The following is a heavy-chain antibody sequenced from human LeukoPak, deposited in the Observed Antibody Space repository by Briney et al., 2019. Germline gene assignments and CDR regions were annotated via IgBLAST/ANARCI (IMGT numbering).Heavy chain of an antibody. V-gene: IGHV1-2*02. CDR1: GYTFTGYY. D-gene: IGHD3-10*01. Sequence: ASVKVSCKASGYTFTGYYMHWVRQAPGQGLEWMGWINPNSGGTNYAQKFQGRVTMTRGTSISTAYMELSRLRSDDTAVYYCARYYYGSGGYYNSLNYWGQGTQVTVSS. CDR3: ARYYYGSGGYYNSLNY. CDR2: INPNSGGT. J-gene: IGHJ4*02.